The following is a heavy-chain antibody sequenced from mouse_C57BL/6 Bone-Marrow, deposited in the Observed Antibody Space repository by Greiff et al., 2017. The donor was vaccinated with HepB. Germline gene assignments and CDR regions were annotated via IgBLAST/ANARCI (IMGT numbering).Heavy chain of an antibody. CDR1: EYEFPSHD. J-gene: IGHJ1*03. Sequence: EVQLQESGGGLVQPGESLKLSCESNEYEFPSHDMSWVRQTPEKRLELVADINSDGGSTYYPDTMERRFIIARDKTKKTLYLQMSSLRSEDTALYYCARVDGYYWYFDVWGTGTTVTVSS. D-gene: IGHD2-3*01. CDR2: INSDGGST. CDR3: ARVDGYYWYFDV. V-gene: IGHV5-2*01.